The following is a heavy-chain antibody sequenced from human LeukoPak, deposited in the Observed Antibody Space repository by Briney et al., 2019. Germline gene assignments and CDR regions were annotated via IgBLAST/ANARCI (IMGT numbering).Heavy chain of an antibody. CDR3: ARASWVSSTDAVR. V-gene: IGHV3-23*01. Sequence: GGSLRLSCAASALSFSTFAMSWVRQGPARGLEWVSSMSGNGETFYADSVKGRFTRSSDSSRNTVYLKLKTLRVEDTAIYYCARASWVSSTDAVRWGQGTLVTVSS. J-gene: IGHJ4*02. D-gene: IGHD3-16*01. CDR1: ALSFSTFA. CDR2: MSGNGET.